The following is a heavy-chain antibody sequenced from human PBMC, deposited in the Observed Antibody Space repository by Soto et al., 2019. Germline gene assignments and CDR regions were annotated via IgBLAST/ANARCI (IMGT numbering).Heavy chain of an antibody. CDR3: ARVGQYDILTGYPYFFDY. CDR1: GFTFRSYS. J-gene: IGHJ4*02. D-gene: IGHD3-9*01. CDR2: ISSSNNYI. V-gene: IGHV3-21*01. Sequence: GGSLRLSCASSGFTFRSYSMNLVRQAPEKGLEWVSSISSSNNYIYYADSVKGRFTISRDNAKNSLYLQMNSLRAEDTAVYYCARVGQYDILTGYPYFFDYWGQGTLVTGSS.